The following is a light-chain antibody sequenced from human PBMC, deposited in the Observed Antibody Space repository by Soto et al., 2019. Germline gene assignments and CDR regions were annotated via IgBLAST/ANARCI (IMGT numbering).Light chain of an antibody. Sequence: QSALTQPASVSGSPGQSITISCTGTSSDVGVYNHVSWYQQHPGKAPKLLIYEVGDRPSGVSNRFSGSRSGNTASLTISGLQAGGGADYSCTPYPTSNTPEVFGGGT. J-gene: IGLJ2*01. V-gene: IGLV2-14*01. CDR1: SSDVGVYNH. CDR2: EVG. CDR3: TPYPTSNTPEV.